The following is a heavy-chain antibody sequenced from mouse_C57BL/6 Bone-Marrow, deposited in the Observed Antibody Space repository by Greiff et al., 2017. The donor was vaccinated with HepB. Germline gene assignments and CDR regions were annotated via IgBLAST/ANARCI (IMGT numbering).Heavy chain of an antibody. Sequence: VQLKESGAELVKPGASVKISCKASGYAFSSYWMNWVKQRPGKGLEWIGQIYPGDGDTNYNGKFKGKATLTADKSSSTAYMQLSSLTSEDSAVYFCAAYDYDEGWFAYWGQGTLVTVSA. CDR3: AAYDYDEGWFAY. D-gene: IGHD2-4*01. CDR2: IYPGDGDT. V-gene: IGHV1-80*01. CDR1: GYAFSSYW. J-gene: IGHJ3*01.